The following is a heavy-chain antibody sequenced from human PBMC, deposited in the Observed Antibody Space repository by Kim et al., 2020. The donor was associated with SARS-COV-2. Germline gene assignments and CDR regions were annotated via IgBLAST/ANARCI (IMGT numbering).Heavy chain of an antibody. Sequence: QQVQGRVTITADKSTSTAYMELSSLRSEDTAVYYCASAGIAVAGTTAFDYWGQGTLVTVSS. J-gene: IGHJ4*02. CDR3: ASAGIAVAGTTAFDY. D-gene: IGHD6-19*01. V-gene: IGHV1-69*02.